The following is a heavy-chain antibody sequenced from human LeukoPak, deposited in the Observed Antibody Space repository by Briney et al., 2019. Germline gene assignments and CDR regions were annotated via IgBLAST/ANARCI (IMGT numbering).Heavy chain of an antibody. CDR3: ARALVYDILTGPASPIFDY. J-gene: IGHJ4*02. Sequence: PSETLSLTCTVSGGSISSGGYYWSWIRQHPGKGLEWIGYIYYSGSTYYNPSLKSRVTISVDTSKNQFSLKLSSVTAADTAVYYCARALVYDILTGPASPIFDYWGQGTWSPSPQ. V-gene: IGHV4-31*03. CDR2: IYYSGST. CDR1: GGSISSGGYY. D-gene: IGHD3-9*01.